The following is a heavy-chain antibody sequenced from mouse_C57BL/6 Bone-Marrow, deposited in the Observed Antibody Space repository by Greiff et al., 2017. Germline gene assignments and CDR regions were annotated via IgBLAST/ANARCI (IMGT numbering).Heavy chain of an antibody. V-gene: IGHV14-4*01. D-gene: IGHD2-3*01. CDR1: GFNIKDDY. J-gene: IGHJ1*03. CDR3: TTVDYDGYYYWYCDV. CDR2: IDPENGDT. Sequence: VQLKESGAELVRPGASVKLSCTASGFNIKDDYMHWVKQRPEQGLEWIGWIDPENGDTEYASKFQGKATITADTSSNTAYLQLSSLTSEDTAVYYCTTVDYDGYYYWYCDVWGTGTTVTVSS.